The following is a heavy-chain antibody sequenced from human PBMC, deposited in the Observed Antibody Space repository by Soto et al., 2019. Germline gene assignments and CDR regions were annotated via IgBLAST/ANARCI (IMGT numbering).Heavy chain of an antibody. Sequence: SVKVSCKASGGTFDNYAVSWVRQAPGQGLEWMGGIIPMFETVNYAQRFQGRLTIAADEYTSTAYMELTSLTSADTAIYFCARGLRTGNYGMDVWGQGTTVTVSS. CDR2: IIPMFETV. J-gene: IGHJ6*02. CDR3: ARGLRTGNYGMDV. CDR1: GGTFDNYA. V-gene: IGHV1-69*13. D-gene: IGHD2-15*01.